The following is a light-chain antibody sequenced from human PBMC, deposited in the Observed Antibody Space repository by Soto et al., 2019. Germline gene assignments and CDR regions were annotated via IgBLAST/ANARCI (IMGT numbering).Light chain of an antibody. Sequence: VLTQPPSVSGAPGQRVTISCTGSSSNIGAGYDVHWFQQFPGTAPKLLIYSSYNRPSGVPDRFSGSKSGTSASLAITGLQAEDEADFYCQSYDSSLSAYVFGTGTKVTVL. V-gene: IGLV1-40*01. CDR2: SSY. J-gene: IGLJ1*01. CDR3: QSYDSSLSAYV. CDR1: SSNIGAGYD.